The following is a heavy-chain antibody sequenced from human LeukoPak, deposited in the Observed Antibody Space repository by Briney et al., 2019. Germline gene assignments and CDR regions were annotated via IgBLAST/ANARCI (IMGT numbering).Heavy chain of an antibody. V-gene: IGHV3-23*01. J-gene: IGHJ4*02. CDR3: ARDPPGSGWYVDY. CDR2: ISGSGGSP. D-gene: IGHD6-19*01. Sequence: GGSLRLSCAASGFTFGSYAMGWVRQAPGKGLEWVSGISGSGGSPYYTDSVKGRFTISKDNSKDTLYLQMNSLRDEDTAVYYCARDPPGSGWYVDYWGQGILVTVSS. CDR1: GFTFGSYA.